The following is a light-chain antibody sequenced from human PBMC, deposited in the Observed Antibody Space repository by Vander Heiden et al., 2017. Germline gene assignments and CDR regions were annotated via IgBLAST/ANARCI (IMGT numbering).Light chain of an antibody. J-gene: IGKJ4*01. CDR3: QQRSNWPPVLA. Sequence: EILLTQSPATLSLSPGERATPSCRASQSVSSYLAWYQQKPGQAPRLLIYDASNRATGIPARFSGSGSGTDFTLTISSLEPEDFAVYYCQQRSNWPPVLAFGGGTKVEIK. CDR1: QSVSSY. CDR2: DAS. V-gene: IGKV3-11*01.